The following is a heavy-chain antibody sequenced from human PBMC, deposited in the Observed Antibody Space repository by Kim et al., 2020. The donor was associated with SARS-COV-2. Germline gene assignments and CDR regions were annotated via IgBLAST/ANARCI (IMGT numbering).Heavy chain of an antibody. CDR2: SSYSGTA. J-gene: IGHJ4*02. Sequence: SETLSLTCTVSGDSISSNDYFWGWIRKPPGKGLEWIGSSSYSGTAYYNPSLKSRVTISVDTSKNQFSLKLSSVTAADTAVYYCARRGSGWYIHYWGRGTLVTVPS. D-gene: IGHD6-19*01. CDR3: ARRGSGWYIHY. V-gene: IGHV4-39*01. CDR1: GDSISSNDYF.